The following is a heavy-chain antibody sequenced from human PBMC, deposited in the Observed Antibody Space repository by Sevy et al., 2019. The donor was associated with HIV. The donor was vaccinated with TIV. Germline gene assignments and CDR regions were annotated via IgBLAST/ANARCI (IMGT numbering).Heavy chain of an antibody. D-gene: IGHD3-10*01. CDR2: ITDSGST. V-gene: IGHV4-39*01. CDR1: GGSIGRGDYF. Sequence: SETLSLTCSVTGGSIGRGDYFWGWIRQSPGKGLEWIGSITDSGSTYYNPSLKSRVTMSVDTSKNQFSLKLSSVTAADTAVHYCARLRGGYGNGWFYYYMDVWGKGTTVTVSS. CDR3: ARLRGGYGNGWFYYYMDV. J-gene: IGHJ6*03.